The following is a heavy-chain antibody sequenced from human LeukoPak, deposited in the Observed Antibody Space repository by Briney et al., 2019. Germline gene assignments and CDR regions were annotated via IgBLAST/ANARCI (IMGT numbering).Heavy chain of an antibody. V-gene: IGHV3-48*03. CDR3: ARESRLVTDAFDI. Sequence: GGSLRLSCAASGFTFSSYEMNWVRQAPGKGLEWVSYISSSGTTIYYPDSVRGRFTISRDNAKNPLYLQMNSLRAEDTAVYYCARESRLVTDAFDIWGQGTMVTVSS. CDR1: GFTFSSYE. J-gene: IGHJ3*02. CDR2: ISSSGTTI. D-gene: IGHD3-16*02.